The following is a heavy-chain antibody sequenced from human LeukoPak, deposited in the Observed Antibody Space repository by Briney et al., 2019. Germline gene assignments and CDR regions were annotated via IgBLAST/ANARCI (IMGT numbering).Heavy chain of an antibody. D-gene: IGHD4-17*01. J-gene: IGHJ5*02. CDR1: GFTFSDYY. V-gene: IGHV4-4*07. Sequence: LRLSCAASGFTFSDYYMSWIRQAPGKGLEWIGRIYTSGSTTYNPSLKSRVTMSVDTSKSQFSLNLMSVTAADTAVYYCTRDTGTTGEVKFDPWGQGTLVTVSS. CDR2: IYTSGST. CDR3: TRDTGTTGEVKFDP.